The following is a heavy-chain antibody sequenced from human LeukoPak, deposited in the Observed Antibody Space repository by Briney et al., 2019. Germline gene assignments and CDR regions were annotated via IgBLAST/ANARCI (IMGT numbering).Heavy chain of an antibody. D-gene: IGHD3-10*01. V-gene: IGHV4-34*01. CDR2: INHSGST. CDR3: ARGWRYYGSGSYCWFDT. Sequence: SETLSLTCAVYGGSFSGYYWSGIRQPPGKGVEWIGEINHSGSTNYNPSLKSRVTISVDTSKNQFSLKLSSVTAAAPAVYSCARGWRYYGSGSYCWFDTWGQGNLVTVSS. J-gene: IGHJ5*02. CDR1: GGSFSGYY.